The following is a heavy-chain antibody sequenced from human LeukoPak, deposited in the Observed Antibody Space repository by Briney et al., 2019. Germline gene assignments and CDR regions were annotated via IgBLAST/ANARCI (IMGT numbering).Heavy chain of an antibody. D-gene: IGHD3-9*01. Sequence: PGGSLRLSCAASGFTFSSYSMNWVRQAPGKGLEWVSSISSSSSYIYYADSVKGRFTISRDNAKNSLYLQMNSLRAEDTAVYYCARDHPSSQYYDILTGPYYYYGMDVWGQGTTVTVSS. CDR1: GFTFSSYS. CDR2: ISSSSSYI. CDR3: ARDHPSSQYYDILTGPYYYYGMDV. V-gene: IGHV3-21*01. J-gene: IGHJ6*02.